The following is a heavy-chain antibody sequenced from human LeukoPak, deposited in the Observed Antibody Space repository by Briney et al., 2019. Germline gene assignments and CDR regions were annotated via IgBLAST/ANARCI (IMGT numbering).Heavy chain of an antibody. D-gene: IGHD4-17*01. CDR1: GFTFSSYS. CDR2: ISSSSSYI. V-gene: IGHV3-21*01. CDR3: ARDFVTLTTIDY. Sequence: PGGSLRLSCAASGFTFSSYSINWVRQAPGKGLEWVSSISSSSSYIYYADSVKGRFTISRDNAKNSLYLQMNSLRAEDTAVYYCARDFVTLTTIDYWGQGTLVTVSS. J-gene: IGHJ4*02.